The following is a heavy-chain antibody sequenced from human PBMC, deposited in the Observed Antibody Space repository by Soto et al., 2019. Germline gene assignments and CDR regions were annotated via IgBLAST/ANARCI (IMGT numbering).Heavy chain of an antibody. CDR2: IFSGGTT. D-gene: IGHD2-2*01. CDR1: GFTVSGIY. J-gene: IGHJ5*02. CDR3: ARVFYNIVVVPAAKWFDP. V-gene: IGHV3-66*01. Sequence: EVQLVESGGGLVQPAGSLRLSCAASGFTVSGIYMSWVRQAPGKGLEWVSVIFSGGTTYYADSVKGRFTISRDNSKNTLYLGMNNLRAEDTAMYYCARVFYNIVVVPAAKWFDPWGQGTLVTVSS.